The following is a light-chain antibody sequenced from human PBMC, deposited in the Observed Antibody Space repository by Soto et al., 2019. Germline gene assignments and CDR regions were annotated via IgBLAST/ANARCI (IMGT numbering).Light chain of an antibody. CDR1: QSVSSH. V-gene: IGKV3-11*01. CDR3: QQRDNGIT. Sequence: EIVLTQSPATLSLSPGERATLSCRASQSVSSHLAWFRQKPGQAPRLLIYDAANRAPGIPARFSGSGSRTDFTLTISYLEPEDFAVYYCQQRDNGITFGQGTRLEIK. CDR2: DAA. J-gene: IGKJ5*01.